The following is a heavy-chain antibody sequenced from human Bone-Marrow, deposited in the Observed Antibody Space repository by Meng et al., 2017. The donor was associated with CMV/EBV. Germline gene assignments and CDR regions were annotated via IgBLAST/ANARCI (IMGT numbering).Heavy chain of an antibody. CDR2: INPNCGGT. CDR3: ARDPLVAATRAELDY. D-gene: IGHD2-15*01. J-gene: IGHJ4*02. CDR1: GYTYTGYY. Sequence: ASVKVSCKASGYTYTGYYVHWVRQAPGQGLEWMGWINPNCGGTKYAQKFQGRVTMTRDTSISTAYMELSRLRSDDTAVYYCARDPLVAATRAELDYWGQGTLVTVSS. V-gene: IGHV1-2*02.